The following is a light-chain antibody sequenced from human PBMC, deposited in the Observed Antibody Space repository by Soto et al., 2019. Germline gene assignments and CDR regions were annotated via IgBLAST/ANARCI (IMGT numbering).Light chain of an antibody. Sequence: QAVVTQPPSASGSPGESVTISCTGSGSDVGFYNYVSWYQQHPGKVPKLIIYEVTKRPSGVPDRFSGSKSGNTASLTVSGLQAEDEADYYCSSYAGTNNHHAFGTGTKVTVL. CDR3: SSYAGTNNHHA. CDR2: EVT. J-gene: IGLJ1*01. CDR1: GSDVGFYNY. V-gene: IGLV2-8*01.